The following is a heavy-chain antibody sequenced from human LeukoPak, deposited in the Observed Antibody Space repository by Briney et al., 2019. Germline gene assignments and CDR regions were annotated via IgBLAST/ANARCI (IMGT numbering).Heavy chain of an antibody. CDR2: IYYSGRT. D-gene: IGHD3-10*01. Sequence: SETLSLTCTVSGGSISSYYWSWIRQPPGKGLEWIGYIYYSGRTNYNPSLKSRVTISVDTSKNQFSLKLSSVTAADTAVYYCARDGAGYYGSGSYGYYFDYWGQGTLVTVSS. CDR3: ARDGAGYYGSGSYGYYFDY. V-gene: IGHV4-59*01. J-gene: IGHJ4*02. CDR1: GGSISSYY.